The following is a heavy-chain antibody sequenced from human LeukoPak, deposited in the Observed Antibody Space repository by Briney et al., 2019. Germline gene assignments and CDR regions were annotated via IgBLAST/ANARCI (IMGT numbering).Heavy chain of an antibody. CDR2: IYYSGST. V-gene: IGHV4-30-4*08. J-gene: IGHJ4*02. D-gene: IGHD5-24*01. Sequence: SETLSLTCTVSGGSISSGDYYWSWIRQPPGKGLEWIGYIYYSGSTYYNPSLKSRVTLSVDTSKNQFSLKLSSVTAADTAVYYCARERDGYISFDYWGQGTLVTVSS. CDR1: GGSISSGDYY. CDR3: ARERDGYISFDY.